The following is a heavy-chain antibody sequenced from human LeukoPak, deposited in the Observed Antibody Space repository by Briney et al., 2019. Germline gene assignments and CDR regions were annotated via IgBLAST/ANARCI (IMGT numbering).Heavy chain of an antibody. Sequence: SETLSLTCTVSGGSISSSSYYWGWIRQPPGKGLEWIGSIYYSGSTYYNPSLKSRVTISVDTSKNQFSLKLSSVTAADTAVYYCAESDSSGYEVGPGYFDYWGQGTLVTVSS. CDR2: IYYSGST. D-gene: IGHD3-22*01. CDR3: AESDSSGYEVGPGYFDY. CDR1: GGSISSSSYY. J-gene: IGHJ4*02. V-gene: IGHV4-39*07.